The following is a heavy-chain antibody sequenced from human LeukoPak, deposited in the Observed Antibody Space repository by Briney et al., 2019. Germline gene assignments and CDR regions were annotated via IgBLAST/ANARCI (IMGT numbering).Heavy chain of an antibody. V-gene: IGHV3-30*18. D-gene: IGHD6-13*01. Sequence: GGSLRLSCAASGFTFSSYGVHWVRQAPGKGLEWVAVISYDGSGKKYADSVKGRFTISRDKSKNTLYLQMDSLRAEDTAVYYCTKDIDTGAAGYYFDYWGQGTLVTVSS. J-gene: IGHJ4*02. CDR2: ISYDGSGK. CDR1: GFTFSSYG. CDR3: TKDIDTGAAGYYFDY.